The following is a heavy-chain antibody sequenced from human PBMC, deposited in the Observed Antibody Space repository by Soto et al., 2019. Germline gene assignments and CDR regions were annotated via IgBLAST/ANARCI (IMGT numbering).Heavy chain of an antibody. CDR3: ARGRRYGGFTTSTVDWFDP. Sequence: VQLVESGGGLVKPGGSLRLSCAASGFTFSSYSMNWVRQAPGKGLEWVSYISSSSSTIYYADSVKGRFTISRDNAKNSLYLQMNSLRDEDTAVYYCARGRRYGGFTTSTVDWFDPWGQGTLVTVSS. J-gene: IGHJ5*02. D-gene: IGHD3-22*01. V-gene: IGHV3-48*02. CDR1: GFTFSSYS. CDR2: ISSSSSTI.